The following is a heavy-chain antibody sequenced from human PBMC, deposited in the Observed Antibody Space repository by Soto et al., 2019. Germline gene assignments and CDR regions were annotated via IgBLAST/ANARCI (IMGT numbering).Heavy chain of an antibody. D-gene: IGHD6-13*01. CDR1: GYTFTSYG. CDR3: ARSIAAAVDFDY. V-gene: IGHV1-18*01. Sequence: QVQLVQSGAEVKKPGASVKVSCKASGYTFTSYGISWVRQAPGQGLEWMGWISAYNGNTNYAQKLQGRVTMTTDTSTRTANMELRSLRTDDTAVYYCARSIAAAVDFDYWGQGTLVTVSS. J-gene: IGHJ4*02. CDR2: ISAYNGNT.